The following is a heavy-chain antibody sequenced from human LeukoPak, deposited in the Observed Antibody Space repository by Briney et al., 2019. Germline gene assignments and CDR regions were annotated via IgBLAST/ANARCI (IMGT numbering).Heavy chain of an antibody. Sequence: GRSLRLSSAASGFTFTHYGIHWVRQAPGKGLEWVAVISWDGSSKNYVDSVKGRFTISRDNSKNTLYLQMSYLRVDDTALYYCTTFDMWGQGTMVTVSS. CDR2: ISWDGSSK. V-gene: IGHV3-30*03. CDR3: TTFDM. CDR1: GFTFTHYG. J-gene: IGHJ3*02.